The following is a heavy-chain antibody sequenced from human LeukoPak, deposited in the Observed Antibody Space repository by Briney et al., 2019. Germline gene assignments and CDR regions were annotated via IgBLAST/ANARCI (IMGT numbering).Heavy chain of an antibody. CDR1: GGAFSSYG. Sequence: GASVKVSCKASGGAFSSYGISWVRQAPGQGLEWMGWISAYNGNTNYAQKLQGRVTMTTDTSTSTAYMELRSLRSDDTAVYYCARGSVVRGVIAYNWFDPWGQGTLVTVSS. V-gene: IGHV1-18*01. CDR3: ARGSVVRGVIAYNWFDP. CDR2: ISAYNGNT. D-gene: IGHD3-10*01. J-gene: IGHJ5*02.